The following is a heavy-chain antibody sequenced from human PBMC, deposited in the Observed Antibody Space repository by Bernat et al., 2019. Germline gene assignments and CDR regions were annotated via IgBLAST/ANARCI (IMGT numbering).Heavy chain of an antibody. D-gene: IGHD6-19*01. CDR3: ARDQFSHFSSSGWYRDF. J-gene: IGHJ4*02. Sequence: QVQLVESGGGVVQPGRSLRLSCAASGFSFSSYGMHWVRQAPGKGLEWVAVIWYDGTNEYYADSVKGRFTISRDNSKNTLYLQMNSLRAEDTAVYYCARDQFSHFSSSGWYRDFWGQGTLVTVSS. CDR2: IWYDGTNE. V-gene: IGHV3-33*01. CDR1: GFSFSSYG.